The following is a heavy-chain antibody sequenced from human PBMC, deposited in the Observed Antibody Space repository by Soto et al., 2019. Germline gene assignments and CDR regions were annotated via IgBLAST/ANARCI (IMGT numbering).Heavy chain of an antibody. V-gene: IGHV3-30*18. D-gene: IGHD6-13*01. CDR1: GFTFSSYG. CDR2: ISYDGSNK. J-gene: IGHJ6*02. CDR3: AKDRGDRAAAHYYYYDGMDV. Sequence: QVQLVESGGGVVQPGRSLRLSCAASGFTFSSYGMHWVRQAPGKGLEWVAVISYDGSNKYYADSVKGRFTISRDNSKNTLYLQMNSLRAEDTAVYYCAKDRGDRAAAHYYYYDGMDVWGQGTTVTVSS.